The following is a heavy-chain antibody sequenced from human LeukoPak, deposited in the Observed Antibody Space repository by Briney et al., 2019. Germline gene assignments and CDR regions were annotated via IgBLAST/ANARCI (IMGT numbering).Heavy chain of an antibody. J-gene: IGHJ4*02. CDR3: VRDFYYYDSSGHPGWDY. V-gene: IGHV3-49*04. CDR2: IRSKVYGGTT. CDR1: GFTFGDYV. D-gene: IGHD3-22*01. Sequence: GGSLRLSCTASGFTFGDYVMSWVRQPPGKGLEWVGSIRSKVYGGTTEYAASVKGRFTISRDNSNSIAYLQMNSLETEDTAVYYCVRDFYYYDSSGHPGWDYWGQGTLVTVSS.